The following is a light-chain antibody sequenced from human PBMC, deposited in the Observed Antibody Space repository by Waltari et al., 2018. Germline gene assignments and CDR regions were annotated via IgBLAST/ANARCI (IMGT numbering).Light chain of an antibody. V-gene: IGLV2-23*02. Sequence: QSALTQPASVSGSPGQSSTISCTGPSSDVGGYNYVSWYQQLPGKAPKLIIYDVSKRPSGVFNRFSGSKSGNTASLTISGLQAEDEADYYCCSYAGSSILFGGGTKLTVL. CDR3: CSYAGSSIL. J-gene: IGLJ2*01. CDR1: SSDVGGYNY. CDR2: DVS.